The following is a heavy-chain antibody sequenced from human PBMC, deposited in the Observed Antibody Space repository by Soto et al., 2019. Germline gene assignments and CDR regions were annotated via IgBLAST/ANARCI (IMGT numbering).Heavy chain of an antibody. CDR1: GGSISSSSYY. CDR3: ARVAVGGAFDY. CDR2: IYYSGST. Sequence: QLQLQESGPGLVKPSETLSLTCTVSGGSISSSSYYWGWIRQPPGKGLEWIGSIYYSGSTYYNPSLKSRVTISVDTSKNQFSLKLSSVTAADTAVYYCARVAVGGAFDYWGQGTLVTVSS. D-gene: IGHD2-15*01. V-gene: IGHV4-39*01. J-gene: IGHJ4*02.